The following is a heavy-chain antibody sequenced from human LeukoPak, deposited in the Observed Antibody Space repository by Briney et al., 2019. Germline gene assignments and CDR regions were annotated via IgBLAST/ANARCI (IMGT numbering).Heavy chain of an antibody. D-gene: IGHD3-3*01. CDR1: GYTFNNYG. CDR2: IYSGGST. J-gene: IGHJ6*02. V-gene: IGHV3-66*01. Sequence: GMSLRLSCEASGYTFNNYGMHWVRQAPGKGLEWVSVIYSGGSTYYADSVKGRFTISRDNSKDTLYLQMNSLRAEDTAVYYCARDQGYDFWSGYYYYYGMDVWGQGTTVTVSS. CDR3: ARDQGYDFWSGYYYYYGMDV.